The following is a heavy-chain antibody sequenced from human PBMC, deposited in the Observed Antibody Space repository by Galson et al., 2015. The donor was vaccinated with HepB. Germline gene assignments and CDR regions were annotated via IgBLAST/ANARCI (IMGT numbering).Heavy chain of an antibody. D-gene: IGHD4-17*01. Sequence: SVKVSCKASGYSFNRYDIHWVRQAPGQRLEWMGWVNPNSGDTGFVQRFQGRITMTRDTSITTAYMELSDLTSDDTAVYYCARKGDYDYGDYNWFDPWGQGTLVTVSS. J-gene: IGHJ5*02. CDR3: ARKGDYDYGDYNWFDP. CDR2: VNPNSGDT. CDR1: GYSFNRYD. V-gene: IGHV1-8*01.